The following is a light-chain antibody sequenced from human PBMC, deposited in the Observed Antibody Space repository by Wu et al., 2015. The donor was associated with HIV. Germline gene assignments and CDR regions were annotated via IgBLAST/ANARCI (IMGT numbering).Light chain of an antibody. V-gene: IGKV3-15*01. CDR2: GAS. CDR3: QHFNNWPRT. CDR1: QSVGSN. Sequence: EIVMTQSPATLSVSPGERASLSCRASQSVGSNLAWYQQKPGQAPRLLIYGASTRATGVPARFSGTGSGTEFTLTISILQSEDFAVYYCQHFNNWPRTFGQGTKVGNQT. J-gene: IGKJ1*01.